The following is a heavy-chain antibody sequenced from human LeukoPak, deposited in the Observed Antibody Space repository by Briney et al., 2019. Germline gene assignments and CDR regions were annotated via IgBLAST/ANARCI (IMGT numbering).Heavy chain of an antibody. CDR1: GFTFSSYA. D-gene: IGHD3-9*01. CDR2: ISWNSGSI. J-gene: IGHJ4*02. Sequence: GGSLRLSCAASGFTFSSYAMSWVRQAPGKGLEWVSGISWNSGSIGYADSVKGRFTISRDNAKNSLYLQMNSLRAEDTALYYCAKDARVDILTGYYERAYFDYWGQGTLVTVSS. V-gene: IGHV3-9*01. CDR3: AKDARVDILTGYYERAYFDY.